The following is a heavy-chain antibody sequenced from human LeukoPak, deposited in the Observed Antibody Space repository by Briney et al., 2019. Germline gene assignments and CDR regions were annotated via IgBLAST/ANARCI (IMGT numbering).Heavy chain of an antibody. V-gene: IGHV3-30-3*01. CDR3: ARDQDYGGDFDY. CDR1: GFTFSSYA. J-gene: IGHJ4*02. Sequence: PGRSLRLSCAASGFTFSSYAMHWVRQAPGKGLEWVAVISYDGSNKYYADSVKGRFTISRDNANNSLYLQMNSLRAEDTAVYYCARDQDYGGDFDYWGQGTLVTVSS. D-gene: IGHD4-23*01. CDR2: ISYDGSNK.